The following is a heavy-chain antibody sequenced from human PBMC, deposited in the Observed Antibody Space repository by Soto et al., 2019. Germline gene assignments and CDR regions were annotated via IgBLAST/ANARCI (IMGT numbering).Heavy chain of an antibody. CDR1: GGSINNGDYY. J-gene: IGHJ4*02. V-gene: IGHV4-30-4*01. Sequence: QGQLQESGPGLVQPSQTLSLTCTVSGGSINNGDYYWTWIRQSPEKGLEWIGYIYYSGSTYYNPSLKRRVTISIDTSMNQFSLNLNSVIAADTAVYYCVSYNGARVYFDYWGQGSLVTVSS. CDR2: IYYSGST. CDR3: VSYNGARVYFDY. D-gene: IGHD1-1*01.